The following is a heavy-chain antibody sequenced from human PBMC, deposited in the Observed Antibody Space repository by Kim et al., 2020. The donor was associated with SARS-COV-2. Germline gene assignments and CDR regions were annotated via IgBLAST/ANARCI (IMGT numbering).Heavy chain of an antibody. CDR3: TTDPARVCSGGSCYVEYY. V-gene: IGHV3-15*01. Sequence: GGSLRLSCAASGFTFSNAWMSWVRQAPGKGLEWVGRIKSKTDGGTTDYAAPVKGRFTISRDDSKNTLYLQMNSLKTEDTAVYYCTTDPARVCSGGSCYVEYYWGQGTLVTVSS. CDR1: GFTFSNAW. D-gene: IGHD2-15*01. CDR2: IKSKTDGGTT. J-gene: IGHJ4*02.